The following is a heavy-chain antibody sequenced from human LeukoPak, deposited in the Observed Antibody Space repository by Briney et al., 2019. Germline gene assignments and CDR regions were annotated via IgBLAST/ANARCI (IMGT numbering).Heavy chain of an antibody. CDR2: IYYSGNT. D-gene: IGHD3-3*01. Sequence: SETLSLTCTVSGGSISSYYWSWIRQPPGKGLEWIGYIYYSGNTYYNPSLKSRITISVDTSKNQFSLKLNSMTAADTAVYYCARAFGVVINGGWFDPWGQGTLVTVSS. J-gene: IGHJ5*02. CDR3: ARAFGVVINGGWFDP. CDR1: GGSISSYY. V-gene: IGHV4-30-4*08.